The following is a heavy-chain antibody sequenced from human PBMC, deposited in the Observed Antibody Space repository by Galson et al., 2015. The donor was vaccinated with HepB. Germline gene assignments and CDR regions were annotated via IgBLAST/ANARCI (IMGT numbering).Heavy chain of an antibody. Sequence: SVKVSCKASGGTFSSYAISWVRQAPGQGLEWMGGIIPIFGTANYAQKFQGRVAITADESTSTAYMELSSLRSEDTAVYYCARGRLAYCGGDCYYFDYWGQGTLVTVSS. J-gene: IGHJ4*02. CDR2: IIPIFGTA. CDR3: ARGRLAYCGGDCYYFDY. D-gene: IGHD2-21*02. V-gene: IGHV1-69*13. CDR1: GGTFSSYA.